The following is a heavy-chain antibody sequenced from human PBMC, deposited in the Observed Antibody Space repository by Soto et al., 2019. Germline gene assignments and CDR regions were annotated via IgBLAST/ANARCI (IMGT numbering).Heavy chain of an antibody. Sequence: PSETLSLTCTVSTGSLSGFYWNWIRQPPGKGLEWVGHIYSTGSTNYNPSLKSRVTVSVDMSENQVSLKLTSVTAADTAVYYCAKDGALIVGATFDYWGQGTLVTVSS. J-gene: IGHJ4*02. CDR3: AKDGALIVGATFDY. CDR2: IYSTGST. V-gene: IGHV4-4*08. D-gene: IGHD1-26*01. CDR1: TGSLSGFY.